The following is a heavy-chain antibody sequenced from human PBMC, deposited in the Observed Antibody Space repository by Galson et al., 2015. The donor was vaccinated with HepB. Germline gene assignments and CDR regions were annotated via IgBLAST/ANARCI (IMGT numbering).Heavy chain of an antibody. CDR2: IYYSGST. J-gene: IGHJ6*02. CDR1: GGYISSYY. D-gene: IGHD3-22*01. V-gene: IGHV4-59*01. CDR3: ARGIDYYDRSGSSYYYGMDV. Sequence: SETLSLTCTVSGGYISSYYWSWIRQPPGKGLEWIGYIYYSGSTNYIPSLKSRVTISVDTSKNQFSLKLKSVTAADTAVYYCARGIDYYDRSGSSYYYGMDVWGQGTTVTVSS.